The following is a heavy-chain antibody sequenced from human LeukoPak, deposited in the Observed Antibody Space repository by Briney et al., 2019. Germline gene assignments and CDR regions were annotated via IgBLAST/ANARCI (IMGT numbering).Heavy chain of an antibody. CDR2: ITNRGDGT. V-gene: IGHV3-23*01. CDR1: GFTFSNFD. D-gene: IGHD6-19*01. Sequence: GGSLRLSCTASGFTFSNFDMGWVRQAPGKGLEWVSAITNRGDGTYFADSVKGRVTISRDNSKDTLYLQLNSLRADYTAVYYCAKDARRTSGWYYFDSWGQGTLATVSS. CDR3: AKDARRTSGWYYFDS. J-gene: IGHJ4*02.